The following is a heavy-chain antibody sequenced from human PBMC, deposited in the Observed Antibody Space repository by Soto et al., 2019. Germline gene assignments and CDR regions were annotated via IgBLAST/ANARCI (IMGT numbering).Heavy chain of an antibody. Sequence: PSETLSLTCTVSGGSVSSGSYYWSWIRQPPGKGLEWIGYIYYSGSTNYNPSLKSRVTISVDTSKNQFSLKLSSVTAADTAVYYCAREWEQYSSSWYNWFDPWGQGTLVTVSS. CDR2: IYYSGST. CDR3: AREWEQYSSSWYNWFDP. J-gene: IGHJ5*02. CDR1: GGSVSSGSYY. V-gene: IGHV4-61*01. D-gene: IGHD6-13*01.